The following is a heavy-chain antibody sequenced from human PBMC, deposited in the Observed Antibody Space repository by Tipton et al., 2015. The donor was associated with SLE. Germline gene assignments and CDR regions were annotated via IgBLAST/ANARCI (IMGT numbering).Heavy chain of an antibody. D-gene: IGHD6-6*01. Sequence: TLSLTCTVSGGSISSGSYYWSWIRQPPGKGLEWIGEINHSGSTNYNPSLKSRVTISVDTSKNQFSLKLTSVTAADTAVYYCARRGKLPFDYWGQGTTVTVSS. CDR1: GGSISSGSYY. V-gene: IGHV4-39*07. CDR3: ARRGKLPFDY. J-gene: IGHJ4*03. CDR2: INHSGST.